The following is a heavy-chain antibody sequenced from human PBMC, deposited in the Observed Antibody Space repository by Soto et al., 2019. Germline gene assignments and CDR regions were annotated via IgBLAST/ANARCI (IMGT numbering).Heavy chain of an antibody. J-gene: IGHJ4*02. D-gene: IGHD6-13*01. CDR2: IYWDDDK. V-gene: IGHV2-5*02. CDR1: GFSFSTSAVG. Sequence: QITLTESGPTLVKPTQTLTLTCTFSGFSFSTSAVGVGWIRQPPGKALEWLALIYWDDDKRYSPFLKSRLTITKDTSTNQLVLTMTNMDPVDTVTYYCAHIYWAASGTRYDFDYWGQGTLVTVSS. CDR3: AHIYWAASGTRYDFDY.